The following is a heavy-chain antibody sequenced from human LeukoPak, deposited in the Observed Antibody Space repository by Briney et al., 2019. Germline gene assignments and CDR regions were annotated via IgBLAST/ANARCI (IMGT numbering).Heavy chain of an antibody. CDR3: ARGNSWYFDY. D-gene: IGHD5-24*01. Sequence: ASVKVSCKTSGYTXTAYYMHWVRQAPGQGLEWMGWINPTSGGTNYAQNFQGRVTMTRDTSITTTYMELSSLTSDDTAVYFCARGNSWYFDYWGQGTLVTVSS. J-gene: IGHJ4*02. CDR1: GYTXTAYY. CDR2: INPTSGGT. V-gene: IGHV1-2*02.